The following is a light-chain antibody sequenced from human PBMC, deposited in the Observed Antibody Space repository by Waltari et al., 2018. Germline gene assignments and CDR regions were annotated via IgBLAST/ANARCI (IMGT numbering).Light chain of an antibody. CDR2: DTS. CDR1: QSVGKF. CDR3: QQRDNRPHT. Sequence: DIVLRQSPATLSLSPGESATPSCRASQSVGKFLSWYQQKPPQAPRLVIFDTSTRATGIPPRFSGSGSGTDFTLTISRLEPEDFAVYYCQQRDNRPHTFGQGTRLEI. V-gene: IGKV3-11*01. J-gene: IGKJ5*01.